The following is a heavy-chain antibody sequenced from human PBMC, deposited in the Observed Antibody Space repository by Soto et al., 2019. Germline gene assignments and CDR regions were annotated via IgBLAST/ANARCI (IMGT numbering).Heavy chain of an antibody. Sequence: QVQLQESGPGLVKPSQTLSLTCTVSGGSINSADYYWSWIRQPPGEGLEWIGHIYDSGKTYTNPSLQIQVTMSVATSKTQFSLRLTSVTAADTAVYYWARGPTSDKVDYWGQGTLVTVSS. D-gene: IGHD3-10*01. CDR1: GGSINSADYY. V-gene: IGHV4-30-4*01. CDR3: ARGPTSDKVDY. CDR2: IYDSGKT. J-gene: IGHJ4*02.